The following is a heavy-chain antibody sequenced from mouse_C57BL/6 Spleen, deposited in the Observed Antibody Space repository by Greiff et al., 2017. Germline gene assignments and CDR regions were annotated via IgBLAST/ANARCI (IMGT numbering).Heavy chain of an antibody. CDR3: TRENYGSSYASFDY. D-gene: IGHD1-1*01. V-gene: IGHV1-5*01. CDR2: IYPGNSDT. Sequence: EVQLQQSGTVLARPGASVKMSCKTSGYTFTSYWMHWVKQRPGQGLEWIGAIYPGNSDTSYNQKFKGKAKLTAVTSASTAYMELSSLTNEDSAVYYGTRENYGSSYASFDYWGQGTTLTVSS. J-gene: IGHJ2*01. CDR1: GYTFTSYW.